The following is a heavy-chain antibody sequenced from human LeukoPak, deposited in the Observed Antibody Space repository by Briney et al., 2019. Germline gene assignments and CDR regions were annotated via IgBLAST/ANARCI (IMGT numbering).Heavy chain of an antibody. CDR2: IKQDGSDK. CDR1: GFTFNSSG. V-gene: IGHV3-7*01. Sequence: GRSLRLSCVASGFTFNSSGMSWVRQAPGKGLEWVANIKQDGSDKYYVDSVKGRFTISRDNAKNSVYLQMNSLRVEDTAVYYCARKGDYWGQGILVTVSS. J-gene: IGHJ4*02. CDR3: ARKGDY.